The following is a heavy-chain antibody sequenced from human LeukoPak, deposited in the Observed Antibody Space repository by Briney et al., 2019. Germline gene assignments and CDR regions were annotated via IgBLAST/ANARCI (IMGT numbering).Heavy chain of an antibody. D-gene: IGHD6-13*01. J-gene: IGHJ4*02. CDR2: ISSSSSYK. V-gene: IGHV3-21*01. CDR1: GFTFNTYS. CDR3: ARVQSGGGLAAAGPFDY. Sequence: GGSLRLSCAASGFTFNTYSMNWVRQAPGKGLEWVSSISSSSSYKYYADSVKGRFTISRDNAKNSVYLQMNSLRAEDTAVYYCARVQSGGGLAAAGPFDYWGQGTLVTVSS.